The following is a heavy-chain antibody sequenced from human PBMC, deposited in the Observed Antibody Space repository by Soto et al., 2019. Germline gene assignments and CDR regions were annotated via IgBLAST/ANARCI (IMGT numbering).Heavy chain of an antibody. CDR1: GYPFTSYY. D-gene: IGHD3-10*01. V-gene: IGHV1-46*01. CDR2: INPSGGTT. Sequence: ASGKRCSKASGYPFTSYYIHLVRQAPGQGLEWIGIINPSGGTTSYAQKFHGRVTMTRDTSTSTVYMQLSSLRSEDTALYYCARGVQITMVQDWGQGTMVTVSS. J-gene: IGHJ4*02. CDR3: ARGVQITMVQD.